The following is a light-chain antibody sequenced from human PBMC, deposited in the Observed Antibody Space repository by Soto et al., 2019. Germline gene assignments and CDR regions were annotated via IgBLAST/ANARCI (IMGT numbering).Light chain of an antibody. CDR3: QQYGNPLIT. J-gene: IGKJ5*01. CDR2: GAS. Sequence: EIGMTQSPAILSVSKGERATLSCRASQSVSSNLAWYQQKPGQAPRLLISGASSRAAGIPDRFSGSGSETDFTLTISRLEPEDFALYFCQQYGNPLITFGQGTLLEIK. CDR1: QSVSSN. V-gene: IGKV3-20*01.